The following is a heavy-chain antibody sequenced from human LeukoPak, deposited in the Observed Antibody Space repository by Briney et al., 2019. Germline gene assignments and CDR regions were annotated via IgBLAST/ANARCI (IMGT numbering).Heavy chain of an antibody. CDR2: TYASGST. CDR1: GDSMSDSY. J-gene: IGHJ6*03. V-gene: IGHV4-4*07. CDR3: ARDIRSHNGPGGYYYYYMDV. Sequence: SETLSLTCTVSGDSMSDSYWSWIRQPAGKGLEWSGRTYASGSTNYNPSLKSLVTLSVDTSSNQFSLTLSSVTAADTAVYHCARDIRSHNGPGGYYYYYMDVWGKGTTVTVSS. D-gene: IGHD2-8*01.